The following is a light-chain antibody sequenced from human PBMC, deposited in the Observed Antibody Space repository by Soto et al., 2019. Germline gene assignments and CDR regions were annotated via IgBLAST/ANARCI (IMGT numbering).Light chain of an antibody. V-gene: IGKV3-20*01. CDR2: STS. Sequence: VLTQSPGTLSFSPGERATLSFRASQRVSSNKFAWYQQKPGQAPRLLIYSTSNRATGIPDRFRGSGSPTDFTLTINRLEPEDFAVYYCQQYGDSQTFGEGTKVDIK. CDR1: QRVSSNK. J-gene: IGKJ1*01. CDR3: QQYGDSQT.